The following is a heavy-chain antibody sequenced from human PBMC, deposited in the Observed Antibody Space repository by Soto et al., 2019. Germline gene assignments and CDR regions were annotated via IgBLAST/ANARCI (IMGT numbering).Heavy chain of an antibody. Sequence: QVQLVQSGAEVKKPGASVKVSCKASGSTFTSYGISWVRQAPGQGLEWMGWISAYNGNTNSAQKLQGRVTMTTDTSTSTYYMERRSLRSDDTAVYYGARGTTVEQGNYWGQGTLVTVSS. CDR1: GSTFTSYG. CDR3: ARGTTVEQGNY. J-gene: IGHJ4*02. D-gene: IGHD4-17*01. CDR2: ISAYNGNT. V-gene: IGHV1-18*01.